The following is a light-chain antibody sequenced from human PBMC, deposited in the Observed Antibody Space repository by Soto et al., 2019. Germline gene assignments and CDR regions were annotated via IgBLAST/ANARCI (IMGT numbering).Light chain of an antibody. CDR3: QHYQSGHPIT. Sequence: EILLTQSPDTLSLSPWERATLSCRAAQSVGTRLAWYQHKTGQAPRHLISGASSRATGIPDRFTGSRSETSFTPTISRLEPEDFALYYCQHYQSGHPITFGQGTRLEIK. J-gene: IGKJ5*01. V-gene: IGKV3-20*01. CDR1: QSVGTR. CDR2: GAS.